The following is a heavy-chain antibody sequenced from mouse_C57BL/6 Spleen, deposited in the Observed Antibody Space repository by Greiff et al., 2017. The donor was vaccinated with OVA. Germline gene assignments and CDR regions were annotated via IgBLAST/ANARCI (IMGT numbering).Heavy chain of an antibody. CDR1: GFSLTSYG. Sequence: QVHVKQSGPGLVAPSQSLSITCTVSGFSLTSYGVSWVRQPPGKGLEWLGVIWGDGSTNYHSALISRLSISKDNSTSQVSLKLISLQTDDTTAYYCAKDYGSSNVLDDWGQGTTLTVSS. CDR2: IWGDGST. J-gene: IGHJ2*01. V-gene: IGHV2-3*01. CDR3: AKDYGSSNVLDD. D-gene: IGHD1-1*01.